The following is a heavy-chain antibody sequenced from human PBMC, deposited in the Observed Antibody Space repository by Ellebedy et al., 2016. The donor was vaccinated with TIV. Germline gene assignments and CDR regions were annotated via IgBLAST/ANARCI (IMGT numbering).Heavy chain of an antibody. CDR2: IWYDGSNK. Sequence: GGSLRLXXAASGFTFSSYGMHWVRQAPGKGLEWVAVIWYDGSNKYYADSVKGRFTISRDNSKNTLYLQMNSLRAEDTAVYYCAKCQSSLDVIIVLIDDWGQGTQVTVSS. CDR3: AKCQSSLDVIIVLIDD. D-gene: IGHD3-22*01. J-gene: IGHJ4*02. V-gene: IGHV3-33*06. CDR1: GFTFSSYG.